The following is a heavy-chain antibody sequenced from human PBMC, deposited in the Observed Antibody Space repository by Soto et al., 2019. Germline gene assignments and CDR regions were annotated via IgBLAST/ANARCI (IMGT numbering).Heavy chain of an antibody. Sequence: ASVKVSCKASGYTFTNYAMHWVRQAPGQRLEWMGWINVGNGNTKYSQKFQGRVTITRDTSASTAYMELSSLRSEDTAVYYCARSYGSGTTLDYYYGMDVWGQGTTVTVSS. CDR1: GYTFTNYA. V-gene: IGHV1-3*01. CDR3: ARSYGSGTTLDYYYGMDV. J-gene: IGHJ6*02. D-gene: IGHD3-10*01. CDR2: INVGNGNT.